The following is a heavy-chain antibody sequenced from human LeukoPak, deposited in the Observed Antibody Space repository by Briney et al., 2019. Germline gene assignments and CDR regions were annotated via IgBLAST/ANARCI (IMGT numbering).Heavy chain of an antibody. V-gene: IGHV3-23*01. CDR1: GFTFSSYA. D-gene: IGHD6-19*01. Sequence: PGGSLRLSCAASGFTFSSYAMSWVRQAPGKGLEWVSAISGSGGSTYYADSVKGRFTISRDNSKNTLYLQMNSLRAEHTAVYYCARDLAGLPDYWGQGTLVTVSS. CDR3: ARDLAGLPDY. J-gene: IGHJ4*02. CDR2: ISGSGGST.